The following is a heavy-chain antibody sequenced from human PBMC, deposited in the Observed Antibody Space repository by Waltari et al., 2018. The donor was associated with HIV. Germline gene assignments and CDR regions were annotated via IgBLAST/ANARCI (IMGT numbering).Heavy chain of an antibody. D-gene: IGHD4-17*01. CDR1: SSVSFSDYY. CDR2: INGKGDI. CDR3: AKRAVFGDYGRGWIDP. J-gene: IGHJ5*02. Sequence: HVQLKQWGAGLLKPSETLSLTCAVYSSVSFSDYYWNWISQAPGKGLVWVGEINGKGDINYNPSLKSRVTLSVDTSKNQFSLRLNFVTAADTAVYYCAKRAVFGDYGRGWIDPWGQGTLVTVSS. V-gene: IGHV4-34*01.